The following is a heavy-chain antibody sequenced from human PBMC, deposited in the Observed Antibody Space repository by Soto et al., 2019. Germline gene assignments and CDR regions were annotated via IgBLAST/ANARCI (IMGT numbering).Heavy chain of an antibody. V-gene: IGHV4-59*01. CDR3: ARVGYYGSGSYYNDY. Sequence: KPSETLSLTCTVAGGSIISYYWSWIRQPPGKGLEWIGYIYYSGSTKYNPSLKSRVTISVDTSKNQFSLKLSSVTAADTAVYCCARVGYYGSGSYYNDYWGQGTLVTVSS. CDR2: IYYSGST. J-gene: IGHJ4*02. CDR1: GGSIISYY. D-gene: IGHD3-10*01.